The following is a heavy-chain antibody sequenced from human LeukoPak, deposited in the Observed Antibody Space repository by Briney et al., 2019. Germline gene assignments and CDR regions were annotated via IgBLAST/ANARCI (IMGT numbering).Heavy chain of an antibody. Sequence: GGSLKFSCAVSGFTFNINWMSWVRQAPGKGLEWVGRIRSITDGGTTDYAAPVKGRFTISRDDTKDTMYLQMNSLKTEDTAVYYCATDRPETGGRNFDHCGLGTVVTVSS. CDR1: GFTFNINW. CDR3: ATDRPETGGRNFDH. J-gene: IGHJ5*02. V-gene: IGHV3-15*05. CDR2: IRSITDGGTT. D-gene: IGHD1-14*01.